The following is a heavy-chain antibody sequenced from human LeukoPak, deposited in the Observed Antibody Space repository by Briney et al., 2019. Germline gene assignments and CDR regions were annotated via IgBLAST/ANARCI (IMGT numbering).Heavy chain of an antibody. D-gene: IGHD2-8*01. J-gene: IGHJ3*02. CDR3: ARGGAVNGFDI. V-gene: IGHV4-34*01. CDR2: IYHSGSA. CDR1: GGTFSNFF. Sequence: SETLSLTCGVSGGTFSNFFWNLIRRTPGKGLEWIGQIYHSGSADYNPSLKSRVTISVDTSKTHFSLNLTSVTAADTAVYYCARGGAVNGFDIWGQGTRVTVSS.